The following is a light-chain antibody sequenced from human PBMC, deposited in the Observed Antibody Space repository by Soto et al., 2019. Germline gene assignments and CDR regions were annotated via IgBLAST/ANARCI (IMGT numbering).Light chain of an antibody. J-gene: IGKJ1*01. V-gene: IGKV3-15*01. Sequence: EIVMTQSPATLSVSPGERATLSCRASQSVSSNLARYQQKPGQAPRLLIYGASTRATGIPARFSGSGSGTEFTLTISSLQSEDFAVYYCQQYNNWPPWTFGQGTMVEIK. CDR2: GAS. CDR3: QQYNNWPPWT. CDR1: QSVSSN.